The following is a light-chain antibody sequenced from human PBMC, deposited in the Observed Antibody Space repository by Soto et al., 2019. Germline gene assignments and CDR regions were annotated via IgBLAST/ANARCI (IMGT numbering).Light chain of an antibody. J-gene: IGLJ1*01. CDR2: DVS. CDR3: SSYTSSSTLLYV. V-gene: IGLV2-14*01. CDR1: SSDVGGYNY. Sequence: QSALTQPPSVSGSPGQSITISCTGSSSDVGGYNYVSWYQQHPGKAAKLMIYDVSKRPSGVSNRFSGSKSGNTASLTISGLQAEDEADYYCSSYTSSSTLLYVFGTGTKLTVL.